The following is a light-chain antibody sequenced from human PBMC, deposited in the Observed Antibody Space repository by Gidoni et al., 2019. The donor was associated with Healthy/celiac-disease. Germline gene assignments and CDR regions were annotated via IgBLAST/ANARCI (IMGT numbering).Light chain of an antibody. Sequence: EIVMTQSPATLSVSPGERATLSFRASKSVSSNLACYQQQTGQTPRMLIYGAATRANGILARFSGSGSGTECTTTISSMQYEDFAVNYCNQYNNWTETFGQGTKVEIK. J-gene: IGKJ1*01. CDR1: KSVSSN. CDR3: NQYNNWTET. CDR2: GAA. V-gene: IGKV3-15*01.